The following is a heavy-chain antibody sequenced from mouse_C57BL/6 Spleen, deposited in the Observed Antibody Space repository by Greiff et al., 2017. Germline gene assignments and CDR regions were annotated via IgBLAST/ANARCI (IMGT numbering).Heavy chain of an antibody. J-gene: IGHJ2*01. Sequence: QVQLQQPGAELVMPGASVKLSCKASGYTFTSYWMHWVKQRPGQGLEWIGEIDPSDSYTNYNQKFKGKSTLTVDKSSSTAYMQLSSLTSEDSAVYDCERSRSTMNTRFFDYWGQGTTLTVSS. V-gene: IGHV1-69*01. CDR1: GYTFTSYW. CDR2: IDPSDSYT. CDR3: ERSRSTMNTRFFDY. D-gene: IGHD2-4*01.